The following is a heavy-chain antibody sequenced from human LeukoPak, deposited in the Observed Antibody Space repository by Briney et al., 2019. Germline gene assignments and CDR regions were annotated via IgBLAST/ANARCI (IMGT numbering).Heavy chain of an antibody. CDR1: GGSVSSYY. J-gene: IGHJ6*02. CDR2: IYYSGST. Sequence: SETLSLTCTVSGGSVSSYYWSWIRQPPGKGLEWIGYIYYSGSTNYNPSLKSRVTISVDTSKNQFSLKLSSVTAADTAVYYCARADSSGWPYYYYYGMDVWGQGTTVTVSS. D-gene: IGHD6-19*01. CDR3: ARADSSGWPYYYYYGMDV. V-gene: IGHV4-59*02.